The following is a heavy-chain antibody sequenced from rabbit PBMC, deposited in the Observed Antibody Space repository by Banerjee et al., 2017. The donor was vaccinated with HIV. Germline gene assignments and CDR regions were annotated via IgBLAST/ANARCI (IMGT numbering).Heavy chain of an antibody. CDR2: ISASSGRT. CDR1: GFDFSSYA. CDR3: ARDPDNTGAYYFNL. V-gene: IGHV1S45*01. Sequence: QEQLVESGGGLVKPGGTLTLTCKASGFDFSSYAMCWVRQAPGKGLELIARISASSGRTYYASWAKGRFTISKTSSTTVTLQMTSLTAADTATYFCARDPDNTGAYYFNLWGPGTLVTVS. D-gene: IGHD7-1*01. J-gene: IGHJ4*01.